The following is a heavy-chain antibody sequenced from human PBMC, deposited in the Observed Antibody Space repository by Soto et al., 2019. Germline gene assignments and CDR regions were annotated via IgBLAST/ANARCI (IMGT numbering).Heavy chain of an antibody. D-gene: IGHD6-13*01. CDR2: ISSGGSTV. CDR3: ARDRAAGGY. Sequence: EVQLVESGGGWVQPGGSLRLSCAASGFSFSNYEMNWVRQAPGKGLEWVAYISSGGSTVHYADSVRGRFTVSRDNARNSLYLQMNTLRVEDTALYYCARDRAAGGYWGQGTLVTVSS. CDR1: GFSFSNYE. J-gene: IGHJ4*02. V-gene: IGHV3-48*03.